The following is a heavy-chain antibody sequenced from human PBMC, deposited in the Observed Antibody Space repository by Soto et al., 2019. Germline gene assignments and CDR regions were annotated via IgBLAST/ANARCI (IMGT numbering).Heavy chain of an antibody. CDR2: MLSDGTNR. D-gene: IGHD4-17*01. CDR3: AKSGLRFLDYFDY. CDR1: GFTVSNYA. V-gene: IGHV3-30*18. Sequence: QVQLVESGGGVVQPGRSLRLSCAGSGFTVSNYAMHWVRKAPGKGLEWVAVMLSDGTNRFSDSVKGRFTVSGDNSENTVYLQMNSLTGEDTAVYYCAKSGLRFLDYFDYWGQGTLVTVSS. J-gene: IGHJ4*02.